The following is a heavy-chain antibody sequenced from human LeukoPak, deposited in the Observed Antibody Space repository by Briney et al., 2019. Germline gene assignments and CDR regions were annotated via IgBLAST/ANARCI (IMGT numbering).Heavy chain of an antibody. CDR3: ARVRVPSRILLPYFDY. Sequence: GTSLRLSCAASGFTLTTYSIHWVRQAPGKGLEWVAVMSYDGTKKYYADSVKGRFIISRDNSENTVYLQMNDLRAEDTAVYYCARVRVPSRILLPYFDYWGQGTLVTVSS. D-gene: IGHD2-15*01. CDR1: GFTLTTYS. CDR2: MSYDGTKK. J-gene: IGHJ4*02. V-gene: IGHV3-30*03.